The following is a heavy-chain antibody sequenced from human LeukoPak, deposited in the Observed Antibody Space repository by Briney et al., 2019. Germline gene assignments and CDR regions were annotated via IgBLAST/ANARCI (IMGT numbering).Heavy chain of an antibody. D-gene: IGHD3-9*01. CDR3: AKDAQGASYYDILTGYNRNWFDS. Sequence: GGSLRLSCAASGFTFSSYAMSWVRQAPGKGLEWVSAISGSGGSTYYADSVKGRFTISRDNSKNTLYLQMNSLRAEDTAVYYCAKDAQGASYYDILTGYNRNWFDSWGQGPLVTVSS. CDR2: ISGSGGST. J-gene: IGHJ5*01. CDR1: GFTFSSYA. V-gene: IGHV3-23*01.